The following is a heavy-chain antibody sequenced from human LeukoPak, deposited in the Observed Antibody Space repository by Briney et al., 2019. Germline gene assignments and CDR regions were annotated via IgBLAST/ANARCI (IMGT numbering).Heavy chain of an antibody. D-gene: IGHD7-27*01. CDR2: INPSGGST. CDR1: GYTFTSYY. CDR3: AKTGGPWD. J-gene: IGHJ4*02. V-gene: IGHV1-46*01. Sequence: ASVKVSCKASGYTFTSYYMHWVRQAPGQGLEWMGIINPSGGSTSYAQKFQGRVTMTEDTSTDTAYMELSSLRSEDTAVYYCAKTGGPWDWGQGAQVTVSS.